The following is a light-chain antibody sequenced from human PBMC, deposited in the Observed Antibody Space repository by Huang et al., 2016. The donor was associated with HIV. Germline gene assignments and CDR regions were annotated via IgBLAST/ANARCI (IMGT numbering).Light chain of an antibody. CDR3: QQYNNRPLIT. V-gene: IGKV3-15*01. CDR2: GAS. J-gene: IGKJ3*01. CDR1: QNITTN. Sequence: EIGMTQSPATLSVSPGESATLSCRASQNITTNLVWYHQKVGQAPRLLIYGASTRATDVPARCSGSGSGTEFTLTISSLQSEDFGIYYCQQYNNRPLITFGPGTKVD.